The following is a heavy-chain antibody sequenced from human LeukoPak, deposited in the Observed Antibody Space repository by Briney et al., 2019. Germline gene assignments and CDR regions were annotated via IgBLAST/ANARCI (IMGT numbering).Heavy chain of an antibody. J-gene: IGHJ3*02. V-gene: IGHV3-23*01. CDR3: AKFSTYYDFWSGYLDAFDI. CDR2: ISGSGGST. CDR1: GFTFNNYA. Sequence: GGSLRLSCAASGFTFNNYAMTWVRQAPGKGLEWVSAISGSGGSTYYADSVKGRFTISRDNSKNTLYLQMNSLRAEDTAVYYCAKFSTYYDFWSGYLDAFDIWGQGTMVTVSS. D-gene: IGHD3-3*01.